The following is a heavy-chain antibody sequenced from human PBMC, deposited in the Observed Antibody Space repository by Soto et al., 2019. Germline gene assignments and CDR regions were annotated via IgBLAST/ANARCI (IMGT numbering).Heavy chain of an antibody. J-gene: IGHJ5*02. V-gene: IGHV4-4*07. CDR3: VRDGTKTLRDWFDP. CDR2: IYATGTT. CDR1: VASISGFY. D-gene: IGHD1-1*01. Sequence: PSETLSLTCTVSVASISGFYWSWIRKSAGKGLEWIGRIYATGTTDYNPSLKSRVMMSVDTSKKQFSLKLRSVTAADTAVYYCVRDGTKTLRDWFDPWG.